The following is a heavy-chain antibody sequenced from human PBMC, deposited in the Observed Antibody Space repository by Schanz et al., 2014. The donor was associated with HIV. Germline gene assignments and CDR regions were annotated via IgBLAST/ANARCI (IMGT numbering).Heavy chain of an antibody. CDR3: ARAPPKDSSGYYPFDY. J-gene: IGHJ4*02. D-gene: IGHD3-22*01. CDR1: GGSISSGGYY. Sequence: QVQLQESGPGLVKPSQTLSLTCTVSGGSISSGGYYWSWIRQHPGKGLEWIGYIYYTGNTYYNPSVKTRFTRAVNPSNNRVPLKCISVTAADTAVYYFARAPPKDSSGYYPFDYWGQGALVTVSS. V-gene: IGHV4-31*03. CDR2: IYYTGNT.